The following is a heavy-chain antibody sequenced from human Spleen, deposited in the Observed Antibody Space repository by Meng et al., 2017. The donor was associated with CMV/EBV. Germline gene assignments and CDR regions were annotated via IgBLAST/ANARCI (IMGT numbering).Heavy chain of an antibody. D-gene: IGHD2-2*01. CDR2: ISYDGNDK. CDR3: ARSPGYCSSTSCLSTY. J-gene: IGHJ4*02. Sequence: GGSLRLSCAASGFTFTTFSVHWVRQAPGKGLEWVADISYDGNDKYYADSVKGRSTISRDNSKNTLYLQMNGLRAEDSAVYYCARSPGYCSSTSCLSTYWGQGTLVTVSS. CDR1: GFTFTTFS. V-gene: IGHV3-30*04.